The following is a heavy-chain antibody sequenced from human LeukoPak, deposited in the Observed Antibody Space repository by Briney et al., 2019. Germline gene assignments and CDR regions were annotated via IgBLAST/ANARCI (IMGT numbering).Heavy chain of an antibody. V-gene: IGHV4-4*07. J-gene: IGHJ6*03. Sequence: SETLSLTCSVSVVSMNGYYWSWLRQSAGNRLEWIGHVDSSGNTNYNPSLESRVTMSVDTSKKQFSLKLSSVTAADTAVYYCARGRYYYDSSGYSKNYYYYYMDVWGKGTTVTVSS. D-gene: IGHD3-22*01. CDR2: VDSSGNT. CDR1: VVSMNGYY. CDR3: ARGRYYYDSSGYSKNYYYYYMDV.